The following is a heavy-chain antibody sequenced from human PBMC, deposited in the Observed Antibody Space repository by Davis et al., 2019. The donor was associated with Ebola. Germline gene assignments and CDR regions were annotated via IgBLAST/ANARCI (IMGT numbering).Heavy chain of an antibody. CDR2: IVVGSGNT. V-gene: IGHV1-58*01. CDR3: AADNTVTFLD. Sequence: AASVKVSCQASGFTFSNSAVQWVRQARGQRLEWIGWIVVGSGNTDYAQKFQERVTITRDMSTSTAYLELSSLRSEDTAVYYCAADNTVTFLDWGQGTLVTVSS. D-gene: IGHD4-17*01. J-gene: IGHJ1*01. CDR1: GFTFSNSA.